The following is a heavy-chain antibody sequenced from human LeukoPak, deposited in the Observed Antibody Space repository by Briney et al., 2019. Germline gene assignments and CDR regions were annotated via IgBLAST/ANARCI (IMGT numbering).Heavy chain of an antibody. Sequence: EASVKVSCKASGYTFTSYDINWVRQAPGQGLGWMGWISAYNGNTNYAQKLQGRVTMTTDTSTSTAYMELRSLRSDDTAVYYCAARTSSGIDYWGQGTLVTVSS. J-gene: IGHJ4*02. D-gene: IGHD6-19*01. CDR1: GYTFTSYD. CDR3: AARTSSGIDY. CDR2: ISAYNGNT. V-gene: IGHV1-18*01.